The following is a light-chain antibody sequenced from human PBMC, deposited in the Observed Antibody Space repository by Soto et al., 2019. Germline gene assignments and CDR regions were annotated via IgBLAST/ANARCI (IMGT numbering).Light chain of an antibody. Sequence: ALTQPPSASGSPGQSVTISCTGTSSDVGAYKYVSWYQQYPGKAPKLMIYEVSKRPSGVPDRFSGSKSGNTASLTVSGLQAEDEADYYCTSYAGSNIWVFGGGTKLTVL. CDR1: SSDVGAYKY. CDR3: TSYAGSNIWV. CDR2: EVS. V-gene: IGLV2-8*01. J-gene: IGLJ3*02.